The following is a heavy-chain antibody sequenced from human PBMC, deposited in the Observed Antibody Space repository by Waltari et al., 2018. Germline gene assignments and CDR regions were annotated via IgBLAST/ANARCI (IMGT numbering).Heavy chain of an antibody. CDR3: ASPFYNWDDPLDS. V-gene: IGHV3-74*01. CDR1: GFTFSATW. Sequence: EVQLLEAGGDRVQPGWSLRLPCAAAGFTFSATWMHWVRQAPGKGLVWVARINGDGYGITYSDSVQGRFTISRDTSKNTVYLQMTSLRAEDTALYYCASPFYNWDDPLDSWGQGTLVTVSS. J-gene: IGHJ4*02. CDR2: INGDGYGI. D-gene: IGHD1-20*01.